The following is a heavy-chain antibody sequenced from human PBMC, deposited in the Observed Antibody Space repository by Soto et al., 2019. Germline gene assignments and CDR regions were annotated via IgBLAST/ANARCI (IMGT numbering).Heavy chain of an antibody. CDR2: FDPEDGET. Sequence: GASVKVSCKVSGYTLTELSMHWVRQAPGKGLEWMGGFDPEDGETIYAQKFQGRVTMTEDTSTDTAYMELNSLRAEDTAVYYCARDGVGATTYFGYFDYWGQGVLVTVSS. D-gene: IGHD1-26*01. V-gene: IGHV1-24*01. CDR1: GYTLTELS. J-gene: IGHJ4*02. CDR3: ARDGVGATTYFGYFDY.